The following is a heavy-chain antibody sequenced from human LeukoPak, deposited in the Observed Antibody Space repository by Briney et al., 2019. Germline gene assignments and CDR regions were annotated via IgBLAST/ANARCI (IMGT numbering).Heavy chain of an antibody. D-gene: IGHD1-14*01. V-gene: IGHV3-21*01. Sequence: PGGSLRLSCAASGFTFSSYSMNWVRQAPGKGLEWVSSISSSSSYIYYADSVKGRFTISRDNAKNSLYLQMNSLRAEDTAVYYCARESVTGYYYYGMDVWGQGTTVTVSS. J-gene: IGHJ6*02. CDR2: ISSSSSYI. CDR1: GFTFSSYS. CDR3: ARESVTGYYYYGMDV.